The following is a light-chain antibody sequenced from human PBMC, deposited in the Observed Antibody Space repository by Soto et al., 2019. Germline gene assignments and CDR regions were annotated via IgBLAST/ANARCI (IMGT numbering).Light chain of an antibody. CDR3: QQYGSSPRT. J-gene: IGKJ1*01. CDR2: GAS. V-gene: IGKV3-20*01. Sequence: EIVLTQSPGTLSLSPGERATLSCRASQSFSSSSLAWYQHKPGQAPRLLIYGASSRAIGIPDRFSGSGSGTDFTLTISRLAPEDFAVFSCQQYGSSPRTFGQGTKVEIK. CDR1: QSFSSSS.